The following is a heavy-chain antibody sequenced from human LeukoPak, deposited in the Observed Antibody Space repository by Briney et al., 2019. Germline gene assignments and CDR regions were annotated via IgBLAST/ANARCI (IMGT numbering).Heavy chain of an antibody. J-gene: IGHJ4*02. D-gene: IGHD5-12*01. CDR1: GFTFSSYW. CDR2: IKQDGSEK. V-gene: IGHV3-7*01. CDR3: ARGNGYSGYDWSPLDFDY. Sequence: PGGSLRLSCAASGFTFSSYWMSWVRQAPGKGLEWVANIKQDGSEKYYVDSVKGRFTIPRDNAKNSLYLQMNSLRAEDTAVYYCARGNGYSGYDWSPLDFDYWGQGTLVTVSS.